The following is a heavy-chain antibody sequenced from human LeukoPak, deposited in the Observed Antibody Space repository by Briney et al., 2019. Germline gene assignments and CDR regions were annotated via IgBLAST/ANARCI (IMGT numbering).Heavy chain of an antibody. CDR2: IYYSGST. Sequence: SETLSLTCTVSGGSISSYYWSWIRQPPGKGLEWIGYIYYSGSTNYNHSLKSRVTISVDTSKNQFSLRLSSVTAADTAVYYCAKKQQSSGMAFDIWGQGTMVTVSS. J-gene: IGHJ3*02. CDR3: AKKQQSSGMAFDI. CDR1: GGSISSYY. V-gene: IGHV4-59*01. D-gene: IGHD1/OR15-1a*01.